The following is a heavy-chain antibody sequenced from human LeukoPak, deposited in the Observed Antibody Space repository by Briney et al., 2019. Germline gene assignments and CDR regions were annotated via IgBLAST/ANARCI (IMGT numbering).Heavy chain of an antibody. CDR3: SRGPIQLWLHNAMDV. J-gene: IGHJ6*02. CDR2: IRSKAYGGTT. Sequence: PGRSLRLSCTASGFTFGDHAMSWVRQAPGKGLEWVGFIRSKAYGGTTEYAASVKDRFTISRDDSKSIAYLQMNSLKTEDTAVYYCSRGPIQLWLHNAMDVWGQGTTVTVSS. CDR1: GFTFGDHA. V-gene: IGHV3-49*04. D-gene: IGHD5-18*01.